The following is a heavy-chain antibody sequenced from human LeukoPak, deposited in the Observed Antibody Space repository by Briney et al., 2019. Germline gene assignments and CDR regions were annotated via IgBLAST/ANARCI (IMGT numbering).Heavy chain of an antibody. J-gene: IGHJ4*02. CDR2: ISDSGSIT. Sequence: GGSLRLSCAASGFTFSSHAMTWVRQAPGKGLEWVSVISDSGSITYYADSVKGRFTISRDNSKNTLFLQMNSLRVEDTAVYYCAKDARRTSGWYFFDYWGQGTLVTVSS. CDR1: GFTFSSHA. D-gene: IGHD6-19*01. CDR3: AKDARRTSGWYFFDY. V-gene: IGHV3-23*01.